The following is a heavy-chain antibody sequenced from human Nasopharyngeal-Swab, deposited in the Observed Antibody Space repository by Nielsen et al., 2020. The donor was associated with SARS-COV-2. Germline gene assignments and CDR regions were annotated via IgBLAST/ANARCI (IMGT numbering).Heavy chain of an antibody. V-gene: IGHV4-39*02. J-gene: IGHJ4*02. CDR2: RYYSGSL. CDR3: ARDNPFY. Sequence: SETLSPTCNVSGGSISSSIGGYYWAWLGQTPGKGLEWIGSRYYSGSLDYNPSLKSRVTISADLSKNQFSLHLRSVTAADAAVYFCARDNPFYWGRGTLVTVSS. CDR1: GGSISSSIGGYY.